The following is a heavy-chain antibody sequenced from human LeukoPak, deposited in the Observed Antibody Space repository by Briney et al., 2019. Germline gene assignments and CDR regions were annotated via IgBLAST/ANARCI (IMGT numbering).Heavy chain of an antibody. Sequence: GGSLRLSCAASGFTFSSYDMHWVRQATGKGLEWVSAIGTAGDTYYPGSVKGRFTISRENAKNSLYLQMNSLRAGDTAVYYCARASYGSGCHPLDYWGQGTLVNVSS. CDR1: GFTFSSYD. J-gene: IGHJ4*02. CDR2: IGTAGDT. CDR3: ARASYGSGCHPLDY. D-gene: IGHD3-10*01. V-gene: IGHV3-13*01.